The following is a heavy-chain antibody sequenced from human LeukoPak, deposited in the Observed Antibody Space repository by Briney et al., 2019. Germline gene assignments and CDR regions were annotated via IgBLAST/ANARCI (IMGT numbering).Heavy chain of an antibody. D-gene: IGHD6-13*01. CDR1: GFTFSSYA. V-gene: IGHV3-23*01. CDR3: AKGLHSSSWNDPFDI. J-gene: IGHJ3*02. Sequence: QSGGSLRLSCAASGFTFSSYAMSWVRQAPGKGLEWVSGISFSGGTTYYADSVKGRFTISRDNSDRTVYLQMNSLRTEDTAVYYCAKGLHSSSWNDPFDIRGQGTMVTVSS. CDR2: ISFSGGTT.